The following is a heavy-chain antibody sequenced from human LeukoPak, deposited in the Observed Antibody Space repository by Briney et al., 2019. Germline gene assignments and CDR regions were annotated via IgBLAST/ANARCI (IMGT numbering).Heavy chain of an antibody. Sequence: SQTLSLTCAISGDSVPSKSAVWNWIRQSPSRGLEWLGRTYYRSKWYNDYAVSVKSRITVNPDTSKNQFSLQLNSVTPEDTAVYYCARDSFDGNNWFDPWGQGTLVTVSS. J-gene: IGHJ5*02. V-gene: IGHV6-1*01. D-gene: IGHD1-26*01. CDR1: GDSVPSKSAV. CDR3: ARDSFDGNNWFDP. CDR2: TYYRSKWYN.